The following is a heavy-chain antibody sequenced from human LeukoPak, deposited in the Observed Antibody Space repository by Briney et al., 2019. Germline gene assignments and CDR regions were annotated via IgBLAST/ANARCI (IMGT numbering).Heavy chain of an antibody. CDR1: GGSISSSSYY. Sequence: PSETLSLTCTVSGGSISSSSYYWGWSRQPPGTGLEWSGSIYYSGSTYYNPSLKSRVTISVDTSKNQFSLKLSSVTAADTAVYYCASYDFWSDPGYFDYWGQGTLVAVSS. V-gene: IGHV4-39*01. CDR2: IYYSGST. D-gene: IGHD3-3*01. CDR3: ASYDFWSDPGYFDY. J-gene: IGHJ4*02.